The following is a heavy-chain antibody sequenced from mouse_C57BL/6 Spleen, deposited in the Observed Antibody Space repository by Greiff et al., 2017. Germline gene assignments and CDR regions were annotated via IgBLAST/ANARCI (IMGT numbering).Heavy chain of an antibody. CDR2: INPNYGTT. CDR3: AREGYGSSPYCFDY. CDR1: GYSFTDYN. D-gene: IGHD1-1*01. Sequence: EVQLQQSGPELVKPGASVKISCKASGYSFTDYNMNWVKQSNGKSLEWIGVINPNYGTTSYNQKFKGKATLTVDKSSSTAYMQLNSLTSEDSAVYDCAREGYGSSPYCFDYWGQGTTLTVSS. V-gene: IGHV1-39*01. J-gene: IGHJ2*01.